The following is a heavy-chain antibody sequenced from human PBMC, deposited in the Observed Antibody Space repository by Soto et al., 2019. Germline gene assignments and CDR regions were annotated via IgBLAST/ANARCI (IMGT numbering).Heavy chain of an antibody. CDR1: GGSISSYY. D-gene: IGHD2-15*01. Sequence: SETLSLTCTVSGGSISSYYWSWVRQPPGKGLEWIGYIYYSGSTNYNPSLKSRVTISVDTSKNQFSLKVTSVTAADTAVYYCARPPYCSGGNCYSGYFDYWGHGTQVTVSS. CDR2: IYYSGST. V-gene: IGHV4-59*08. CDR3: ARPPYCSGGNCYSGYFDY. J-gene: IGHJ4*01.